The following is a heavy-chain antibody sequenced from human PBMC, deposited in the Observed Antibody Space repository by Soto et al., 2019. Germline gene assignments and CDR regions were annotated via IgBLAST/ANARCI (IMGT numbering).Heavy chain of an antibody. CDR3: ATAEVDY. CDR1: GFTFGNYW. J-gene: IGHJ4*02. V-gene: IGHV3-74*01. Sequence: GGSLRLSCAASGFTFGNYWMHWVRQAPGKGLEWVSRMSSDGSTTNYADSVKGRFTVSRDNARNTLHLQMNSLRAEDTAVYYCATAEVDYWGPGTLVTVSS. CDR2: MSSDGSTT.